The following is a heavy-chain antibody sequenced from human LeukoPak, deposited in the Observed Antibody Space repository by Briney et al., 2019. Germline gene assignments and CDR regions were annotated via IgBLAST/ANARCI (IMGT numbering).Heavy chain of an antibody. CDR1: GFTFSNYW. V-gene: IGHV3-74*01. CDR2: IDTDGTRT. D-gene: IGHD3-22*01. Sequence: GGSLRLSCTASGFTFSNYWMHWVRQAPEKGLVWVSRIDTDGTRTYYADSVKGRFTISRDNAKNSLYLQMNSLRAEDTAVYYCARDPRVTMIVVVSHAEFDYWGQGTLVTVSS. CDR3: ARDPRVTMIVVVSHAEFDY. J-gene: IGHJ4*02.